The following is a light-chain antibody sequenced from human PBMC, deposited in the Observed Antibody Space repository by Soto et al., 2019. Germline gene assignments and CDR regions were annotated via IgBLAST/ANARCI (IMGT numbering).Light chain of an antibody. CDR3: QQANSFPIT. J-gene: IGKJ5*01. Sequence: DIQMTESPSSVSAAVGDGVAVTWLASQGIRTWLAWYQQKPGKAPKFLIYAASSLQSGVPSRFSGSGSGTDFTLTISSLRPEDFATYYCQQANSFPITFGQGTRLEIK. V-gene: IGKV1D-12*01. CDR2: AAS. CDR1: QGIRTW.